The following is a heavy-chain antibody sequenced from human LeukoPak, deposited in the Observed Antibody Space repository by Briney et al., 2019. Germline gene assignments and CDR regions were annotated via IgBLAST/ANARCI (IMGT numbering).Heavy chain of an antibody. Sequence: ASVKVSCKASGFTFTSSAMQWVRQARGQRLEWMGWISAYNGNTNYAQKLQGRVTMTTDTSTSTAYMELRSLRSDDTAVYYCARDPAYCSGGSCYEWWFDPWGQGTLVTVSS. CDR1: GFTFTSSA. V-gene: IGHV1-18*01. CDR3: ARDPAYCSGGSCYEWWFDP. J-gene: IGHJ5*02. D-gene: IGHD2-15*01. CDR2: ISAYNGNT.